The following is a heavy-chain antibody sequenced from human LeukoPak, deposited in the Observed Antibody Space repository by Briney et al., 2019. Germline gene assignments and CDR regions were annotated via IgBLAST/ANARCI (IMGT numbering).Heavy chain of an antibody. CDR2: LIGSSGST. CDR1: GFTFSSYG. D-gene: IGHD5-12*01. V-gene: IGHV3-23*01. Sequence: GRSLRLSCAASGFTFSSYGMHWVRQAPGKGLEWVSVLIGSSGSTDYAGSVKGRFTISRDNSKNTLFLQMNSLRAEDTAIYYCAKGAYDYIEIGYFDSWGQGTLVTVSS. J-gene: IGHJ4*02. CDR3: AKGAYDYIEIGYFDS.